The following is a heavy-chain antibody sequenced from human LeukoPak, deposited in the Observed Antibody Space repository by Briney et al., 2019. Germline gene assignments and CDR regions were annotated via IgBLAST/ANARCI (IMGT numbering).Heavy chain of an antibody. Sequence: SVKVSCTASGGTFSSYAISWVRQAPGQGLEWMGGIIPIFGTANYAQKFQGRVTITADESTSTAYMELSSLRSEDTAVYYCARDRSARNWFDPWGQGTLVTVSS. V-gene: IGHV1-69*13. CDR2: IIPIFGTA. CDR1: GGTFSSYA. J-gene: IGHJ5*02. CDR3: ARDRSARNWFDP.